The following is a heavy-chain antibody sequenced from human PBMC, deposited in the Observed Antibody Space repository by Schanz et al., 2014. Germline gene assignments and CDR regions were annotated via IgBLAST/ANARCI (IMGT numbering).Heavy chain of an antibody. J-gene: IGHJ4*02. V-gene: IGHV1-18*01. Sequence: QVLLVQSGAEVKKPGASVKVSCKASGYTFTSFGISWVRQAPGQGLEWMGWISTYNSNTNYAQKVQGRVTMTTDTSTATAYMELRSLTSDDTAVYYCARDRVYRFLKGENRFYFDYWGQGTLVIVSS. CDR1: GYTFTSFG. CDR3: ARDRVYRFLKGENRFYFDY. D-gene: IGHD3-3*01. CDR2: ISTYNSNT.